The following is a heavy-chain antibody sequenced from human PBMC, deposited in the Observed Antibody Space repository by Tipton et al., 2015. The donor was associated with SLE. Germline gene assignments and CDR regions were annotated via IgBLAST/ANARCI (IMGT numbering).Heavy chain of an antibody. CDR1: GGSFSGYY. CDR3: ARLDYSNYWYFDL. CDR2: INHSGST. Sequence: TLTLTCTVYGGSFSGYYWSWIRQPPGKGLEWIGEINHSGSTNYNPSLKSRVSISVDTSKKQFSLKLSSVTVADTAVYYCARLDYSNYWYFDLWGRGTLVTVSS. J-gene: IGHJ2*01. V-gene: IGHV4-34*01. D-gene: IGHD4-11*01.